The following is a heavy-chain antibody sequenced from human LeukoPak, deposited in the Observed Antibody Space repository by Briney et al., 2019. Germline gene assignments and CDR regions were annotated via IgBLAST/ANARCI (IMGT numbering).Heavy chain of an antibody. D-gene: IGHD6-6*01. J-gene: IGHJ5*01. CDR2: ISGSGHDI. V-gene: IGHV3-11*04. CDR3: TRDPRHFDS. Sequence: GGSLRLSCAASGLTFSDSYMTWVRQAQGKGVEWVAYISGSGHDINYSDSVKGRFTISRDNAKNSLYLQMSSLRVEDTAVYYCTRDPRHFDSCGQGTLVTVSS. CDR1: GLTFSDSY.